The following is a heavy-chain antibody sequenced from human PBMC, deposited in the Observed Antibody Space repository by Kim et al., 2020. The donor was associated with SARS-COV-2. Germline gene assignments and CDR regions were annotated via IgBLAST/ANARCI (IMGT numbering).Heavy chain of an antibody. CDR2: IYPGDSDT. J-gene: IGHJ6*02. CDR3: ARHHTIYYYYYGMDV. D-gene: IGHD3-10*01. CDR1: GYSFTSYW. Sequence: GESLKISCKGSGYSFTSYWIGWVRQMPGKGLEWMGIIYPGDSDTRYSPSFQGQVTISADKSISTAYLQWSSLKASDTAMYYCARHHTIYYYYYGMDVWGQGTTVTVSS. V-gene: IGHV5-51*01.